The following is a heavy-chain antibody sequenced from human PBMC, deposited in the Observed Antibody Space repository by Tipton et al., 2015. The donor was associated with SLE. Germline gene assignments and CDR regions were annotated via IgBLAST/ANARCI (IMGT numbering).Heavy chain of an antibody. CDR1: GFTFSSYG. CDR3: AKDGMLDFSGSHHLEY. J-gene: IGHJ4*02. D-gene: IGHD1-26*01. V-gene: IGHV3-30*02. Sequence: SLRLSCAASGFTFSSYGMYWVRQAPGKGLEWVAFIRYGGSEKYNADSVKGPFTISRDNSRDMLHLQMNSLRAEDRAVYYWAKDGMLDFSGSHHLEYWGQRTLVAVPS. CDR2: IRYGGSEK.